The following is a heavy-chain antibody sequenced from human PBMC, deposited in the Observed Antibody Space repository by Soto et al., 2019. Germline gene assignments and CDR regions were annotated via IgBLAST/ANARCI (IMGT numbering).Heavy chain of an antibody. D-gene: IGHD4-17*01. CDR3: TTVAYGEYVSDY. V-gene: IGHV3-15*01. Sequence: EVELVESGGVLVKPGGSLRLSCAASGFAFTNAWMAWVRQAPGKALEWVGRVRSQIDGGTTDYAAPVKDRFTISRDDSKKTVFLQMNNLKTEDTAVYYCTTVAYGEYVSDYWGQGTLVTVSS. CDR1: GFAFTNAW. J-gene: IGHJ4*02. CDR2: VRSQIDGGTT.